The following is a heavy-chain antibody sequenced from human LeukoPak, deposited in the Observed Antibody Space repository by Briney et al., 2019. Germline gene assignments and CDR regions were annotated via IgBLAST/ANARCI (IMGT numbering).Heavy chain of an antibody. J-gene: IGHJ3*02. CDR3: ARDMAVGDGAFDI. CDR1: GFTFSSYS. CDR2: ISGSSSYI. V-gene: IGHV3-21*01. Sequence: PGGSLRLSCAASGFTFSSYSMNWVRQAPGKGLEWVSSISGSSSYIYYADSVKGRFTISRDNAKKSLYLQMNSLRAEDTAVYYCARDMAVGDGAFDIWGQGTMVTVSS. D-gene: IGHD6-19*01.